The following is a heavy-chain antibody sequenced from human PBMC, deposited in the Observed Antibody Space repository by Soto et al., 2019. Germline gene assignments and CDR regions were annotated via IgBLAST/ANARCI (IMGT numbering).Heavy chain of an antibody. CDR3: ARSFCSDGVSCNWFDP. J-gene: IGHJ5*02. D-gene: IGHD2-8*01. Sequence: SETLSLTCTVSGDSSSSFYWSWIRQPPGKGLEWIGYINYIGRTNYNASLKSRVTISLDTSNNQFSLKLSSVIAADTALFYCARSFCSDGVSCNWFDPWGQGTLVTVSS. CDR2: INYIGRT. V-gene: IGHV4-59*01. CDR1: GDSSSSFY.